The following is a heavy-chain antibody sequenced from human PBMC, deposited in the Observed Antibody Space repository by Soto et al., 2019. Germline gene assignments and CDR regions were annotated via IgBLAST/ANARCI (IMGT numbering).Heavy chain of an antibody. CDR3: ATGVVVAATRLGGNWFDP. D-gene: IGHD2-15*01. Sequence: GASVKVSCKVSGYTLTELSMHWVRQAPGKGLEWMGGFDPEDGETIYAQKFQGRVTMTEDTSTDTAYMELSSLGSEDTAVYYCATGVVVAATRLGGNWFDPWGQGTLVTVSS. CDR2: FDPEDGET. V-gene: IGHV1-24*01. J-gene: IGHJ5*02. CDR1: GYTLTELS.